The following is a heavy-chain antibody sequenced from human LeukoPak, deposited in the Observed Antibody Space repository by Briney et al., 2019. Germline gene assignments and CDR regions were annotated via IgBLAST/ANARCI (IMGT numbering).Heavy chain of an antibody. Sequence: ASVEVSCKASGYTFTDYYMHWVRQAPGQGLEWMGWINPNSGATNYAQKFQGRVTMTRDTSISTAYMELSRLRSDDTAVYYCARVGYYYYGMDVWGQGTTVTVSS. CDR2: INPNSGAT. V-gene: IGHV1-2*02. J-gene: IGHJ6*02. CDR1: GYTFTDYY. CDR3: ARVGYYYYGMDV.